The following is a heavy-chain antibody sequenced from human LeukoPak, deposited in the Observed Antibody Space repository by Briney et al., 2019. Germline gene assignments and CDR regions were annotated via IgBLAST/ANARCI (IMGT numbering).Heavy chain of an antibody. V-gene: IGHV4-4*07. D-gene: IGHD6-13*01. CDR1: GASITSYY. J-gene: IGHJ5*02. CDR3: ASGGNSWNNWFDL. CDR2: IYTSGSA. Sequence: SETLSLTCTVSGASITSYYWNWIRQPAGKGLEWVGRIYTSGSAAYNPSLKSRVSIVLDKSKNQFSLNLSSVTAADTAVYYCASGGNSWNNWFDLWGQGTLVTVSS.